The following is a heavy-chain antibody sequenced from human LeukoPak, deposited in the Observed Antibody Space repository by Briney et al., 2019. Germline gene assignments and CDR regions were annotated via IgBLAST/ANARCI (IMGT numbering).Heavy chain of an antibody. CDR3: ARGGRYSPFDY. J-gene: IGHJ4*02. CDR2: IKQDGSEK. V-gene: IGHV3-7*01. Sequence: GGSLRLSCAASGSTFSSYWMSGVRQAPAKGLEWVANIKQDGSEKYYVDSLKGRFTISGDNAKNSLYLQMNSLRAEDTAVYYCARGGRYSPFDYWGQGTLVTVSS. D-gene: IGHD5-18*01. CDR1: GSTFSSYW.